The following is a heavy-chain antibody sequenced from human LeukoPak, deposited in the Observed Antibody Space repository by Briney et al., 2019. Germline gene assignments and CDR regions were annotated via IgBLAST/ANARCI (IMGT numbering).Heavy chain of an antibody. D-gene: IGHD2-15*01. V-gene: IGHV1-69*06. J-gene: IGHJ6*03. Sequence: SVKVSCKASGGTFSSYAISWLRQAPGQGLEWMGGIIPIFGTANYAQKFQGRVTITADKSTSTAYMELSSLRSEDTAVYYCATCYCSGGSCYSGYYYYYMDVWGKGTTVTVSS. CDR3: ATCYCSGGSCYSGYYYYYMDV. CDR1: GGTFSSYA. CDR2: IIPIFGTA.